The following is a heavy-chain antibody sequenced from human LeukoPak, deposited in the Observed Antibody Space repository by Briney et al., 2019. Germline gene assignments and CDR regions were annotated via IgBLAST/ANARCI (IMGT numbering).Heavy chain of an antibody. J-gene: IGHJ4*02. CDR2: VYSSGVT. CDR3: ARGRDGYNFLNRGEYYYFDY. V-gene: IGHV4-61*02. D-gene: IGHD5-24*01. CDR1: GGSFSSASHY. Sequence: DPSETLSLTCTVSGGSFSSASHYWSWIRQPAGKGLEWIGRVYSSGVTNYNPSLKSRVTISVDTSKNQFSLKLSSVTAADTAVYYCARGRDGYNFLNRGEYYYFDYWGQGTLVTVSS.